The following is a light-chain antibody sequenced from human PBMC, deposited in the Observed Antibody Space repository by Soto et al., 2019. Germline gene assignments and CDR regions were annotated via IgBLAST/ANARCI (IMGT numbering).Light chain of an antibody. CDR3: LQHNSYPWT. V-gene: IGKV3-20*01. Sequence: DIVLTQSPGTLSLSPGERASLSCRASQSVSSGHLAWYQQKPGQAPRLLMYGASSRATGIPDRFSGSGSGTEFTLTISSLQPEDFATYYCLQHNSYPWTFGQGTKVDIK. J-gene: IGKJ1*01. CDR2: GAS. CDR1: QSVSSGH.